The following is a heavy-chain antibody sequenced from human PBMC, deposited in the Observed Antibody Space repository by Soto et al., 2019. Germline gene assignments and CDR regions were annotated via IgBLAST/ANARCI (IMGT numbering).Heavy chain of an antibody. CDR3: ARVLPPFVVAAGYFDY. J-gene: IGHJ4*02. CDR1: GYTFTSYA. CDR2: INAGNGNT. V-gene: IGHV1-3*01. Sequence: GASVKVSCKASGYTFTSYAMHWVRQAPGQRLEWMGWINAGNGNTKYSQKFQGRVTITRDTSASTAYMELSSLRSEDTAVYYCARVLPPFVVAAGYFDYWGQGTLVTVSS. D-gene: IGHD2-15*01.